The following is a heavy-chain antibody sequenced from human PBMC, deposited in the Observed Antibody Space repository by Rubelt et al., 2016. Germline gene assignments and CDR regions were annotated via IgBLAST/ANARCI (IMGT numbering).Heavy chain of an antibody. Sequence: QVQLQESGHGLVKPSETLSLTCTVSGGSISGYYWSWIRQPPGKGLEWIGYIYYSGSTKYNHPLKSRVTLSVDRSKNQFSRKWTSVTAAYPAGYYGALWDHSGTPIDDWGQGTVVTVSS. CDR2: IYYSGST. J-gene: IGHJ4*02. CDR3: ALWDHSGTPIDD. CDR1: GGSISGYY. D-gene: IGHD3-10*01. V-gene: IGHV4-59*12.